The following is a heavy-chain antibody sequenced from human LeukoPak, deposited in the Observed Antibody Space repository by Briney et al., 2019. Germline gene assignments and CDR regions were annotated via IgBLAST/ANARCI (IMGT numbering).Heavy chain of an antibody. D-gene: IGHD3-10*01. CDR2: ISSSSSYI. CDR3: ARASALEGPGDY. V-gene: IGHV3-21*01. CDR1: GFTFSSYS. J-gene: IGHJ4*02. Sequence: GGSLRLSCAASGFTFSSYSMNWVRQAPGKGLEWVSSISSSSSYIYYADSVKGRFTISRDNAKNSLYLQMNSLRAEDTAVYYCARASALEGPGDYWGQGTLVTVSS.